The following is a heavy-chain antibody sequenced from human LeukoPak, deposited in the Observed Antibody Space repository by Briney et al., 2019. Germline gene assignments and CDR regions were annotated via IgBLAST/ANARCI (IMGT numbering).Heavy chain of an antibody. CDR2: IKHDGSEK. Sequence: GGSLRLSCAASGFTFSSYWMSWVRQAPGKGREWVANIKHDGSEKYYMDSVKGRFTISRDNAKNSLYLQMNSLRAEDTAVYYCAREGYDYWRGYYRVYYGMDVWGQGTTVSVPS. CDR3: AREGYDYWRGYYRVYYGMDV. CDR1: GFTFSSYW. J-gene: IGHJ6*02. D-gene: IGHD3-3*01. V-gene: IGHV3-7*01.